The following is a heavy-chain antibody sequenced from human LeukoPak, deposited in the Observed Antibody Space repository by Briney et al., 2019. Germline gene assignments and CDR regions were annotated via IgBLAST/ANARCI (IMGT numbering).Heavy chain of an antibody. CDR3: ARGKSATAILVIGY. CDR1: GYTFTGYY. Sequence: ASVKASCKASGYTFTGYYMHWVRQAPGQGLEWMGWINPNRGGTNYAQKFQGRVTMTRDTSISTAYMELSRLRSDDTAVYYCARGKSATAILVIGYWGQGTLVTVSS. CDR2: INPNRGGT. D-gene: IGHD2-2*02. J-gene: IGHJ4*02. V-gene: IGHV1-2*02.